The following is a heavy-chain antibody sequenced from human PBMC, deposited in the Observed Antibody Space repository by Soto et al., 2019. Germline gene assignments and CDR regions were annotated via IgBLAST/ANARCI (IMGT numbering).Heavy chain of an antibody. D-gene: IGHD1-1*01. J-gene: IGHJ3*02. V-gene: IGHV3-64*01. CDR2: ISSNGGST. CDR3: ARGTGYDAFDI. CDR1: GFTFSSYA. Sequence: GGSLRLSCAASGFTFSSYAMHWVRQAPGKGLEYVSAISSNGGSTYYANSVKGRFTISRDNSKNTLYLQMGSLRAEDMAVYYCARGTGYDAFDIWGQGTMVTVSS.